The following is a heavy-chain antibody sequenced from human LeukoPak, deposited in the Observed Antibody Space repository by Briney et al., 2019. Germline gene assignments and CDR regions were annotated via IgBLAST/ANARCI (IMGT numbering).Heavy chain of an antibody. CDR3: ARDPDSSWYGALDY. Sequence: SVKVSCKASGGTFSSYAISWVRQAPGQGLEWMGRIIPILGIANYAQKFQGRVTITADKSTSTAYMELSSLRSEDTAVYYCARDPDSSWYGALDYWGQGTLVTAPS. CDR2: IIPILGIA. V-gene: IGHV1-69*04. D-gene: IGHD6-13*01. J-gene: IGHJ4*02. CDR1: GGTFSSYA.